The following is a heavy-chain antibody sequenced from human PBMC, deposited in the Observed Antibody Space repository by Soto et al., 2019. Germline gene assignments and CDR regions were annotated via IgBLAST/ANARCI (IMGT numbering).Heavy chain of an antibody. CDR1: GGTLSSYA. Sequence: PVKVSCKGSGGTLSSYAISWVRQAPGQGLEWMGGIIPIFGTANYAQKFQGRVTITADESTSTAYMELSSLRSEDTAVYYCASHGVVVPAAPFDDWGQGTLVTVSS. V-gene: IGHV1-69*13. D-gene: IGHD2-2*01. CDR2: IIPIFGTA. CDR3: ASHGVVVPAAPFDD. J-gene: IGHJ4*02.